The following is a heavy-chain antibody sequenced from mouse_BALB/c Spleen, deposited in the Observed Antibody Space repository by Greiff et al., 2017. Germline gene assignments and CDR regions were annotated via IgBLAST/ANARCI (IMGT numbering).Heavy chain of an antibody. CDR3: ARTKGRPYAMDY. J-gene: IGHJ4*01. CDR1: GFTFSSFG. CDR2: ISSGSSTI. V-gene: IGHV5-17*02. Sequence: EVKVEESGGGLVQPGGSRKLSCAASGFTFSSFGMHWVRQAPEKGLEWVAYISSGSSTIYYADTVKGRFTISRDNPKNTLFLQMTSLRSEDTAMYYCARTKGRPYAMDYWGQGTSVTVSS.